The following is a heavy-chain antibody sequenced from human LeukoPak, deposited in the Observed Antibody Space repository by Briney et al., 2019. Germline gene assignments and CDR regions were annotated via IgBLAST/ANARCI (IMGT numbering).Heavy chain of an antibody. J-gene: IGHJ4*02. Sequence: SETLSLTCTVSGGSIIGDYWSWIRQPAGKGLEWIRRIYTTGTTTSNPSLKSRVTMTVDTSNNQFSLKLNSVTAADTAVYYCARGISGSTGFDYWGQGTLVAVSS. CDR2: IYTTGTT. V-gene: IGHV4-4*07. CDR1: GGSIIGDY. D-gene: IGHD1-7*01. CDR3: ARGISGSTGFDY.